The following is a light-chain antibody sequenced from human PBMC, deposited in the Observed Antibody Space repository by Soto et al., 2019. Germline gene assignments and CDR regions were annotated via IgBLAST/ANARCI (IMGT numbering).Light chain of an antibody. Sequence: DIQMTQSPSSVSASVGARVTITCRVSQGITSWLAWYQQKPGKAPKLLIYRASNLQSGVPSRFSSSGSGTDLTLTISVLQPADFATYYCQQTTTFPRTFGGGTKGEIK. CDR1: QGITSW. CDR3: QQTTTFPRT. CDR2: RAS. J-gene: IGKJ4*01. V-gene: IGKV1-12*01.